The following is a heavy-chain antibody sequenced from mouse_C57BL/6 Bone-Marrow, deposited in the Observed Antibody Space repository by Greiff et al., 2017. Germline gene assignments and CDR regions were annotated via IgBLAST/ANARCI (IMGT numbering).Heavy chain of an antibody. CDR3: ARDCYYFDY. CDR1: GFTFSDYY. J-gene: IGHJ2*01. Sequence: EVMLVESEGGLVQPGSSMKLSCTASGFTFSDYYMAWVRQVPEKGLEWVANINYDGSSTYYLDSLKGRVTISRDNAKNILYLQMSSLKSEDTATYYCARDCYYFDYWGQGTTLTVSS. V-gene: IGHV5-16*01. CDR2: INYDGSST.